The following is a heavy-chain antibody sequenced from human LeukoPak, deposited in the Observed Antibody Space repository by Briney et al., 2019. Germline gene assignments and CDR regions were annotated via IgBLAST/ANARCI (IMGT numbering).Heavy chain of an antibody. Sequence: ASVKVSCKASGYTFTSYGISWVRQAPGQGLEWMGWISAYNGNTNYAQKFQGRVTMTRDTSISTAYMELSRLRSDDTAVYYCARVALRCSSGWYYFDYWGQGTLVTVSS. V-gene: IGHV1-18*01. CDR2: ISAYNGNT. D-gene: IGHD6-19*01. CDR1: GYTFTSYG. CDR3: ARVALRCSSGWYYFDY. J-gene: IGHJ4*02.